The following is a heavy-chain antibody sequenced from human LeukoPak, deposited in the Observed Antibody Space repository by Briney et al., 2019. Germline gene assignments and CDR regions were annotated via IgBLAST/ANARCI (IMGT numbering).Heavy chain of an antibody. J-gene: IGHJ4*02. CDR2: ISYEGSNK. V-gene: IGHV3-30-3*01. Sequence: GGSLRLSCAASGFTFSSYAMHWVRQAPGKGLEWVAVISYEGSNKYYADSVKGRFTISRDNSKNTLYLQMNSLRAEDTAVYYCARETTVAGPGYFDYWGQGTLVTVSS. CDR3: ARETTVAGPGYFDY. CDR1: GFTFSSYA. D-gene: IGHD6-19*01.